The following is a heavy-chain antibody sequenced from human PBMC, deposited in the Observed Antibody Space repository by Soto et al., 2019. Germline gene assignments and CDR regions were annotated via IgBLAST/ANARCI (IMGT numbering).Heavy chain of an antibody. CDR1: GGTFSSYA. CDR3: ARGNYGDYGY. V-gene: IGHV1-69*01. Sequence: QVQLVQSGAEVKKPGSSVKVSCKASGGTFSSYAISWVRQAPGQGLEWMGGIIPIFGSANYAQKFQGRVKITAVEYTSTAYMELSSLTSEDTAVYYCARGNYGDYGYWGQGTLVTISS. J-gene: IGHJ4*02. CDR2: IIPIFGSA. D-gene: IGHD4-17*01.